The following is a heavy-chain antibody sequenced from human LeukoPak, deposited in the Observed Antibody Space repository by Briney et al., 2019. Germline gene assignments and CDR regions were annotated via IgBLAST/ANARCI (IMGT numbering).Heavy chain of an antibody. V-gene: IGHV4-30-4*01. J-gene: IGHJ5*02. CDR2: IYYSGST. Sequence: SETLSLTCTVSGGSISSGDYYWRWIRQPPGKGLEWIGYIYYSGSTYYNPSLKSRVTISVETSKNQFSLKLSSVTAADTAVYYCAREAVVAARWFDPWGQGTLVTVSS. D-gene: IGHD2-15*01. CDR1: GGSISSGDYY. CDR3: AREAVVAARWFDP.